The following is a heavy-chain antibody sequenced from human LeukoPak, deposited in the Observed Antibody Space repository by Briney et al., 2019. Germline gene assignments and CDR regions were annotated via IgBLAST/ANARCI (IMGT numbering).Heavy chain of an antibody. CDR3: ARGYSYAETTFDY. J-gene: IGHJ4*02. D-gene: IGHD5-18*01. V-gene: IGHV1-69*06. CDR1: GGTFSSYA. CDR2: IIPIFGTA. Sequence: SVKVSCKASGGTFSSYAISWVRQAPGQGLEWMGGIIPIFGTANYAQKFQGRVTITADKSTSTAYMELSSLRSEDTAVYYYARGYSYAETTFDYWGQGTLVTVSS.